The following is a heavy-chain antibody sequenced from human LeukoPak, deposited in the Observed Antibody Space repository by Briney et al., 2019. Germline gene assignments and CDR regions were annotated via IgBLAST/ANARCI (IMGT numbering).Heavy chain of an antibody. V-gene: IGHV4-59*01. Sequence: SETLSLTCTVSGGSISSYYWSWIRQPPGKGLEWIGYIYYTGSTNYNPSLKSRVTISVDTSKNQFSLKLSSVIAADTAVYYCARGRGYSYGSAFDIWGQGTMVTVSS. D-gene: IGHD5-18*01. CDR2: IYYTGST. CDR1: GGSISSYY. CDR3: ARGRGYSYGSAFDI. J-gene: IGHJ3*02.